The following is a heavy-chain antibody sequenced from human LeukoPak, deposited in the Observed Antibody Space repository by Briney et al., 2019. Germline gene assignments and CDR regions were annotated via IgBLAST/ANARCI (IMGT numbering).Heavy chain of an antibody. D-gene: IGHD3-9*01. CDR2: IKSKTDGGTT. Sequence: PRGSLRLSCAASGFTFSNAWMSWVRQAPGKGLEWVGRIKSKTDGGTTDYAAPVKGRFTISRDDSKNTLYLQMNSLKTEDTAVYYCTTDPRLFYYFDYWGQGTLVTVSS. CDR3: TTDPRLFYYFDY. J-gene: IGHJ4*02. V-gene: IGHV3-15*01. CDR1: GFTFSNAW.